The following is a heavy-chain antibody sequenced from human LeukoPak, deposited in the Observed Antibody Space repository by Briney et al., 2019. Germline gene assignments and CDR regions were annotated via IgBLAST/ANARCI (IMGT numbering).Heavy chain of an antibody. J-gene: IGHJ4*02. Sequence: GGSLRLSCAASGFTVITTDIACVRQAPGKGLEWVSVLYSDGNTKYADSVQGRFTISRDNSKNTLYLEMNSLSPDDTAVYYCARGVEPLAANTLAYWGQGTLVTVSS. CDR1: GFTVITTD. CDR2: LYSDGNT. V-gene: IGHV3-53*01. CDR3: ARGVEPLAANTLAY. D-gene: IGHD1-14*01.